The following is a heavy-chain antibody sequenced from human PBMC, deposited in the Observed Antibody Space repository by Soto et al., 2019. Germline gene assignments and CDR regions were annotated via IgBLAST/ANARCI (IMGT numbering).Heavy chain of an antibody. CDR2: IDPSDSYT. D-gene: IGHD5-12*01. CDR3: ARRLATINDFYYGMDV. J-gene: IGHJ6*02. Sequence: PGESLKISCKGSGYSFTSYWISWVRQMPGKGLEWMGRIDPSDSYTNYSPSFQGHVTISADKSISTAYLQWSSLKASDTAMYYCARRLATINDFYYGMDVWGQGTTVTVSS. CDR1: GYSFTSYW. V-gene: IGHV5-10-1*01.